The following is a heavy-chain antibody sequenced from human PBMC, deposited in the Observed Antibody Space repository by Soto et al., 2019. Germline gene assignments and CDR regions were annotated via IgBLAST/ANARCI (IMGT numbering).Heavy chain of an antibody. CDR2: ISYDGSNK. V-gene: IGHV3-30*18. Sequence: QVQLVESGGGVVQPGRSLRLSCAASGFTFSSYGRHWVRQAPGKGLEWVAVISYDGSNKYYADSVKGRFTISRDNSKNTLYLQMNSLRAEDTAVYYCAKGVFAVVTPYFDYWGQGTLVSVSS. CDR3: AKGVFAVVTPYFDY. D-gene: IGHD2-21*02. CDR1: GFTFSSYG. J-gene: IGHJ4*02.